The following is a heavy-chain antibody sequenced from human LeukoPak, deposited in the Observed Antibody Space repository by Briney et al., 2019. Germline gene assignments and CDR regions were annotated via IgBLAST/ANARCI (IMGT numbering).Heavy chain of an antibody. J-gene: IGHJ6*02. CDR2: ISSSGSTI. CDR3: AREGITMVRGVGAYYYYGMDV. CDR1: GFTFSDYY. Sequence: GGSLRLSCAASGFTFSDYYMSWTRQAPGKGLEWVSYISSSGSTIYYADSVKGRFTISRDNAKNSLYLQMNSLRAEDTAVYYCAREGITMVRGVGAYYYYGMDVWGQGTTVTVSS. D-gene: IGHD3-10*01. V-gene: IGHV3-11*01.